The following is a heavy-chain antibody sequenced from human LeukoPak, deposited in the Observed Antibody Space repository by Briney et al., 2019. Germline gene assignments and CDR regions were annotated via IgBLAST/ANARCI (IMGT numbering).Heavy chain of an antibody. CDR1: GFTFGNYT. CDR2: ISYDGNNQ. J-gene: IGHJ4*02. V-gene: IGHV3-30-3*01. Sequence: PGRSLRLSCAASGFTFGNYTIHWVRQAPGKGLEWVALISYDGNNQYYGDSVRGRFTASRDNSKNTLSLQMNSLRAEDTAVYYCAKVGLKWSATVASLDFDYWGQGTLVTVSS. D-gene: IGHD4-23*01. CDR3: AKVGLKWSATVASLDFDY.